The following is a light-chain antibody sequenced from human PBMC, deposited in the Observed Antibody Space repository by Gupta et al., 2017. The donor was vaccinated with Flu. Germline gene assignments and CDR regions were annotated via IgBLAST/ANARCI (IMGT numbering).Light chain of an antibody. CDR3: SSYTSSSTLPYV. CDR1: SDVGGYNY. Sequence: SDVGGYNYVSWYQQHPGKAPKFMIYDVSDRPSGVSSRFSGSKSGNTASLTISGLQAEDEADYYCSSYTSSSTLPYVFGTGTKVTVL. CDR2: DVS. J-gene: IGLJ1*01. V-gene: IGLV2-14*04.